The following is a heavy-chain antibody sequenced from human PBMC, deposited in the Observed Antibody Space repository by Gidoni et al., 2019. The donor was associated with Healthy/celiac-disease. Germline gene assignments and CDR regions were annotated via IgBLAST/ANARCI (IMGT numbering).Heavy chain of an antibody. D-gene: IGHD6-13*01. J-gene: IGHJ4*02. CDR3: AREGKSGSSWPDPDFDY. CDR2: ISSSSSTI. V-gene: IGHV3-48*02. Sequence: EVQLVESGGGLVQPGGSLRLSCAASGFTFSSYSMNWVRQAPGKGLEWVSYISSSSSTIYYADSVKGRFTISRDNAKNSLYLQMNSLRDEDTAVYYCAREGKSGSSWPDPDFDYWGQGTLVTVSS. CDR1: GFTFSSYS.